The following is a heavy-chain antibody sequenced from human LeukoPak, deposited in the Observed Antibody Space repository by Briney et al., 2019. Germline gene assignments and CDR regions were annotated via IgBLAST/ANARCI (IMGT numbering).Heavy chain of an antibody. CDR3: ARDPVSGGVDGYFDY. J-gene: IGHJ4*02. D-gene: IGHD3-16*01. CDR1: GFTFSNYA. CDR2: INSDGSST. V-gene: IGHV3-74*01. Sequence: PGGSLRLSCAASGFTFSNYAMSWVRQAPGKGLVWVSRINSDGSSTSYADSVKGRFTISRDNAKNTLYLQMNSLRAEDTAVYYCARDPVSGGVDGYFDYWGQGTLVTVSS.